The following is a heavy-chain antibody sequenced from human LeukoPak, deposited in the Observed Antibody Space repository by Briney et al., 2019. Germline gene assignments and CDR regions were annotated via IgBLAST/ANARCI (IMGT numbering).Heavy chain of an antibody. CDR2: IYYSGST. Sequence: SETLSLTCTVSGGSISSYYWSWIRQPPGKGLEWIGYIYYSGSTNYNPSLKSRVTISVDTSKNQFSLKLSSVTAADTAVYYCARDQGYYGSETHFDYWGQGTLVTVSS. V-gene: IGHV4-59*12. D-gene: IGHD3-10*01. J-gene: IGHJ4*02. CDR3: ARDQGYYGSETHFDY. CDR1: GGSISSYY.